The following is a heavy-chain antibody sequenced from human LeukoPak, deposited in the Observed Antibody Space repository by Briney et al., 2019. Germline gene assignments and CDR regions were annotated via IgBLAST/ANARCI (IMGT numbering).Heavy chain of an antibody. CDR1: GFTFSSYA. CDR2: ISYDGSNK. D-gene: IGHD1-26*01. V-gene: IGHV3-30*04. J-gene: IGHJ4*02. Sequence: GRSLRLSCAASGFTFSSYAMHWVRQAPGKGLEWVAVISYDGSNKYYADSVKGRFTISRDNSKNTLYPQMNSLRAEDTAVYYCARDESGSYSFDYWGQGTLVTVSS. CDR3: ARDESGSYSFDY.